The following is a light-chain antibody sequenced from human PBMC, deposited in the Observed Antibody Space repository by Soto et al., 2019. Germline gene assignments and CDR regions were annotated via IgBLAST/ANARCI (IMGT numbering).Light chain of an antibody. CDR3: QQYYRYPWT. CDR2: SAS. J-gene: IGKJ1*01. CDR1: QGISNY. Sequence: DIHMIQSPSSLSASVGDRVTITCRASQGISNYLGWYQQKPGKAPRSLIYSASSLQSGVPSKFSGRGSGTDFTLTISDMQTDDFATYYCQQYYRYPWTFGQGTKVEIK. V-gene: IGKV1-16*02.